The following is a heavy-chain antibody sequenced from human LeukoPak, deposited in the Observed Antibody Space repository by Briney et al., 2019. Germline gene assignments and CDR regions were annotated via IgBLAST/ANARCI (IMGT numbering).Heavy chain of an antibody. V-gene: IGHV4-30-4*08. CDR1: SASINSGDYY. CDR3: ASKYCTSTSCYETFDR. J-gene: IGHJ4*02. Sequence: PSETLSLTCTVSSASINSGDYYWTWLRQPPGKGLEWIGYIYFSGHTYYNPSLKSRSLMSLDTSKNQFSLEVRSVTAADTAVYYCASKYCTSTSCYETFDRWGQGTLVTVSS. CDR2: IYFSGHT. D-gene: IGHD2-2*01.